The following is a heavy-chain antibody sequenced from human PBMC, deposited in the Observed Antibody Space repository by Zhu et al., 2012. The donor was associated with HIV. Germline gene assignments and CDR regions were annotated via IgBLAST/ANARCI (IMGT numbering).Heavy chain of an antibody. CDR3: VRALGVRGVIEGAHHFDY. V-gene: IGHV4-59*11. Sequence: QVQLQESGPGLVKPSETLSLTCTVSGGSISSHYWNWIRQAPGKGPEWIGYIYHSGSTDYNPSLKRRVIMSQDTSRNQFSLKLTSVTAADTAVYYCVRALGVRGVIEGAHHFDYWGQGTLVTVSS. D-gene: IGHD3-10*01. CDR2: IYHSGST. J-gene: IGHJ4*02. CDR1: GGSISSHY.